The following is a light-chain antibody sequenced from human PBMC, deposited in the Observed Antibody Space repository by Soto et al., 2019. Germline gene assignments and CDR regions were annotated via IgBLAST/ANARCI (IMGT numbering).Light chain of an antibody. CDR3: CSFVRTNGLL. J-gene: IGLJ2*01. V-gene: IGLV2-23*02. CDR2: EVN. CDR1: SSDVGSYDL. Sequence: QSALTQPASVSGSPGQSITISCTGTSSDVGSYDLVSWYQHHSGKAPKIIIYEVNKRPSGISDRFSGSKSGNTASLTISGLQAEDEADYFCCSFVRTNGLLFGGGTKLNV.